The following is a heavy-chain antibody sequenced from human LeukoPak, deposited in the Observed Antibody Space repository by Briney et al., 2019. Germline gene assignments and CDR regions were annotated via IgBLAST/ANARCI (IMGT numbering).Heavy chain of an antibody. CDR2: ISSSGSTI. CDR1: GFTFSSYE. D-gene: IGHD2-15*01. Sequence: GGSLRLSCAASGFTFSSYEMNWVRQAPGKGLEWVSYISSSGSTIYYADSVKGRFTISRDNAKNSLYLQMNSLRAEDTAVYYCARDQGFNCSGGSCYYDYFDYWGQGTLVTVSS. CDR3: ARDQGFNCSGGSCYYDYFDY. J-gene: IGHJ4*02. V-gene: IGHV3-48*03.